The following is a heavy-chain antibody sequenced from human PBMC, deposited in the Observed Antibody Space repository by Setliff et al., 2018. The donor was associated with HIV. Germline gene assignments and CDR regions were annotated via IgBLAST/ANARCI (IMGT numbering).Heavy chain of an antibody. CDR2: VDPEDGET. CDR1: GYTFTDYY. CDR3: ATVPRGYCSGGSCYYFGY. D-gene: IGHD2-15*01. V-gene: IGHV1-69-2*01. Sequence: ASVKVSCKVSGYTFTDYYMHWVQQAPGKGLEWMGLVDPEDGETIYAEKFQGRVTITADTSTDTAYMELSSLRSEDTAVYYCATVPRGYCSGGSCYYFGYWGQGTLVTVSS. J-gene: IGHJ4*02.